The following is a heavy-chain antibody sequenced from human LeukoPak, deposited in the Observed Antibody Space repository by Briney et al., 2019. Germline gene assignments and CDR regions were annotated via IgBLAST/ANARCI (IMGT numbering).Heavy chain of an antibody. J-gene: IGHJ3*02. V-gene: IGHV3-21*06. Sequence: GGSLRLSCAASGFTLSSYSMNWVRQAPGKGLEWVSSISSSSSYIYYADSVKGRFTISRDNAKNSLYVQMDSLRAEDTAVYYCARGGDRSYQAAFDIWGQGTMVTVSS. D-gene: IGHD2-21*01. CDR2: ISSSSSYI. CDR1: GFTLSSYS. CDR3: ARGGDRSYQAAFDI.